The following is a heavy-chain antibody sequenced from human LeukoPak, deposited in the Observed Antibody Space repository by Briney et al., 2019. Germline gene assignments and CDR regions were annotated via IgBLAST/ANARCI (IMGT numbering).Heavy chain of an antibody. V-gene: IGHV3-43D*03. CDR3: AKDIGGGGYCSSTSCLALDY. CDR2: ISWDGGST. D-gene: IGHD2-2*01. J-gene: IGHJ4*02. Sequence: GGSLRLSCAASGLTFDDYAMHWVRKAPGKGLEWVSLISWDGGSTYYADSVKGRFTISRDNSKNFLYLQMNSLRAEDTALYYCAKDIGGGGYCSSTSCLALDYWGQGTLVTVSS. CDR1: GLTFDDYA.